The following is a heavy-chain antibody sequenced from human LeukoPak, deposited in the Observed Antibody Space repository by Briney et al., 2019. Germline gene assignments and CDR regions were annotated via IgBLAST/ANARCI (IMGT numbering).Heavy chain of an antibody. CDR1: GYTFSSYC. CDR2: ISAYNGNT. V-gene: IGHV1-18*01. J-gene: IGHJ4*02. Sequence: GAAKTLFKTLGYTFSSYCIRRGRQAPGQGVEWMVCISAYNGNTNYAQKLQGRVTMTTVTSTSTAYMELRSLRSDDTAVYYCARDRGLGATAGTRVDYWGQGTLVTVSS. CDR3: ARDRGLGATAGTRVDY. D-gene: IGHD6-13*01.